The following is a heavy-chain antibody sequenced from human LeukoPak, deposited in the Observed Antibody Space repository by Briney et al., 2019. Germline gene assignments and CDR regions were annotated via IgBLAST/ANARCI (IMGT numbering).Heavy chain of an antibody. D-gene: IGHD4/OR15-4a*01. V-gene: IGHV4-34*01. J-gene: IGHJ4*02. Sequence: SETLSLTCAVYNGSLSEYYWSWIRQPPGKGLEWIGEINHSGSTTYNPSLQSRVTMSVDTSKTEFSLEVSSVTAADTAVYYCAGWNAHYHFFDYWVPGIPLTVSS. CDR2: INHSGST. CDR1: NGSLSEYY. CDR3: AGWNAHYHFFDY.